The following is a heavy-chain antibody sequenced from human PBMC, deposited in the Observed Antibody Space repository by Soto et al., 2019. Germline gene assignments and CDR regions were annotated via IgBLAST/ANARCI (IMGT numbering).Heavy chain of an antibody. CDR2: INYKSHI. J-gene: IGHJ6*03. CDR1: GFTFSSYS. V-gene: IGHV3-21*01. CDR3: ARDLIYAGYYYYMDV. Sequence: EVQLVESGGGLVKPGGSLRLSCAASGFTFSSYSMNWVRQAPGKGLEWVSSINYKSHIDYADSVKGRFTISRDNAENSLYLQMNSLRAEDTAVYFCARDLIYAGYYYYMDVWGIGTTVTVSS. D-gene: IGHD2-21*01.